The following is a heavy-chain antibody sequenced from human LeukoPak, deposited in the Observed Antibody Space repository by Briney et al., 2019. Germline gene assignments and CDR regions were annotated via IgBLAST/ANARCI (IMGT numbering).Heavy chain of an antibody. CDR2: IYPGDSDT. CDR3: ATLGGEYYYDSSGYRPFDY. V-gene: IGHV5-51*01. D-gene: IGHD3-22*01. Sequence: GESPKISCKGSGYSFTSYWIGWVRQMPGKGLEWMGIIYPGDSDTRYSPSFQGQVTISADKSISTAYLQWSSLKASDTAMYYCATLGGEYYYDSSGYRPFDYWGQGTLVTVSS. J-gene: IGHJ4*02. CDR1: GYSFTSYW.